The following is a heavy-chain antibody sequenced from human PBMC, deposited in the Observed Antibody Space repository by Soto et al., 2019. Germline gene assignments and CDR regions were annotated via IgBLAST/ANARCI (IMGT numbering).Heavy chain of an antibody. D-gene: IGHD5-18*01. Sequence: SETLSLTCTVSGGSISSSSYYWSWIRQPPGKGLEWIGNIYYSGSTYYNPSLNSRVTVSVDTSKNQFSLKLSSVTAADTAVYYCARDNGYSYGYTLDHWGQGTLVTVSS. V-gene: IGHV4-61*01. CDR2: IYYSGST. CDR1: GGSISSSSYY. J-gene: IGHJ4*02. CDR3: ARDNGYSYGYTLDH.